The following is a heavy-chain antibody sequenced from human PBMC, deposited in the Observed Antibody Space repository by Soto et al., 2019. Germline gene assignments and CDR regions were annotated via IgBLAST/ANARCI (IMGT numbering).Heavy chain of an antibody. CDR2: ISYDGSNK. Sequence: GGSLRLSCAASGFTFSSYAMHWVRQAPGKGLEWVAVISYDGSNKYYADSVKGRFTISRDNSKNTLYLQMNSLRAEDTAVYYCAREFRSITMVRGVRYYGMDVWGQGTMATVSS. V-gene: IGHV3-30-3*01. CDR3: AREFRSITMVRGVRYYGMDV. J-gene: IGHJ6*02. D-gene: IGHD3-10*01. CDR1: GFTFSSYA.